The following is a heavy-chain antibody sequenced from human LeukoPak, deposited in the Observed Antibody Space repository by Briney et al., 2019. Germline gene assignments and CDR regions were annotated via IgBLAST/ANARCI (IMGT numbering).Heavy chain of an antibody. CDR1: GFTFSSHE. V-gene: IGHV3-48*03. CDR3: ARTLTTTYS. Sequence: GSPRLSCTASGFTFSSHEMNWVCQAPGKGLEWLSYISNSGGDINYADSVKGRFTISRDNAKNSLYLQMNSLRVEDTAVYYCARTLTTTYSWGQGTLVTVSS. D-gene: IGHD4-17*01. J-gene: IGHJ4*02. CDR2: ISNSGGDI.